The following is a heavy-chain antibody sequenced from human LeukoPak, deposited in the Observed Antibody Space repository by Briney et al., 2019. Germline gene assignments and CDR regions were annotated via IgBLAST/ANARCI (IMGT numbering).Heavy chain of an antibody. CDR1: GFTFDDYA. J-gene: IGHJ6*02. Sequence: GGSLRLSCAASGFTFDDYAMHWVRQAPGKGLEWVSGISWNSGSIGYADSVKGRFTISRDNAKNSLYLQMNSLRAEDTALYYCAKDIVEDDYGGRMDVWGQGTTVTVSS. D-gene: IGHD4-17*01. CDR2: ISWNSGSI. CDR3: AKDIVEDDYGGRMDV. V-gene: IGHV3-9*01.